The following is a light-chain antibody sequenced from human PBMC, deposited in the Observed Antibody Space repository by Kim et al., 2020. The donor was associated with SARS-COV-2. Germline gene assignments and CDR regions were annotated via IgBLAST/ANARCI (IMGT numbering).Light chain of an antibody. V-gene: IGLV3-21*02. J-gene: IGLJ2*01. Sequence: SYELTQPPSVSVAPGQTATITCGGSNIGSKSVHWYHQKPGQAPVLVVHSNVARPSGIPERFSGSTSGNTATLTIGRVEAGDEGDYYCQVWDSSGDHPVIFGGGTQLTAL. CDR3: QVWDSSGDHPVI. CDR2: SNV. CDR1: NIGSKS.